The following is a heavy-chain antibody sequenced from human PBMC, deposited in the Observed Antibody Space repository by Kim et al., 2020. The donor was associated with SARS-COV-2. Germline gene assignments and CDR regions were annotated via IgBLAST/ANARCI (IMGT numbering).Heavy chain of an antibody. CDR2: ISYVGSNK. CDR3: AREWGPPMDYSGLDV. Sequence: GGSLRLSCVASGFTFSRYAMHWVRQAPGKGLEWVSLISYVGSNKYYTESVKGRFSISRDNSKNTLYLQMNSLGPEDTAVYYCAREWGPPMDYSGLDVWG. J-gene: IGHJ6*02. D-gene: IGHD3-16*01. V-gene: IGHV3-30*04. CDR1: GFTFSRYA.